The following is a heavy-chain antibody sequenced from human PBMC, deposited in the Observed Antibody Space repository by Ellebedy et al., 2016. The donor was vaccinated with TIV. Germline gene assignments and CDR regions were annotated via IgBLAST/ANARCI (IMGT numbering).Heavy chain of an antibody. Sequence: GESLKISCAASGFTFSRYNMHWVRQATGKGLEWVSVIGTAGDTSYPGSVKGRFSISRENAKNSLYLQMNSLRVEDTAVYYCARARFLEYLSPNLYFDLWGRGTLVTVSS. D-gene: IGHD3-3*01. CDR2: IGTAGDT. CDR3: ARARFLEYLSPNLYFDL. V-gene: IGHV3-13*01. CDR1: GFTFSRYN. J-gene: IGHJ2*01.